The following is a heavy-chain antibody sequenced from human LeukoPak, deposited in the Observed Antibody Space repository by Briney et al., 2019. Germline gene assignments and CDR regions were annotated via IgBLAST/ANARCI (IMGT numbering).Heavy chain of an antibody. CDR1: GGTFSSYA. CDR3: ARFYGGNWFDP. CDR2: IIPILGIA. Sequence: SVRVSCKASGGTFSSYAISWVRQAPGQGLEWMGRIIPILGIANYAQKFQGRVTITADKSTSTAYMELSSPRSEDTAVYYCARFYGGNWFDPWGQGTLVTVSS. J-gene: IGHJ5*02. D-gene: IGHD4-23*01. V-gene: IGHV1-69*04.